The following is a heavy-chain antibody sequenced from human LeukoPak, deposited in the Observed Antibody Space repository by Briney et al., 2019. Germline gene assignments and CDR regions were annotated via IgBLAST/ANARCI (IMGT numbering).Heavy chain of an antibody. J-gene: IGHJ4*01. Sequence: SETLSLTCTVSRGSISSSTYYWGWIRQPPGKGLGWIGNIYYSGSTYSTPSLKSRATISVDTAKNQSSLTLRSVTPAETAVTYWARDSSDYNFDLWGQGTLVTVPS. CDR1: RGSISSSTYY. CDR2: IYYSGST. CDR3: ARDSSDYNFDL. D-gene: IGHD3-22*01. V-gene: IGHV4-39*01.